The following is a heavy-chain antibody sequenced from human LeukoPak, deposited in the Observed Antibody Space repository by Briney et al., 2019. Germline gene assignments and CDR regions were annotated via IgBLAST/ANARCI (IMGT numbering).Heavy chain of an antibody. CDR3: ARRAVTGGSYWNPYFDY. V-gene: IGHV5-51*01. Sequence: PGESLKISRHAPGNIFTNYWHGWVRQVPGKGPEYMGIIFPGDSDTRYSPSFQGQVTISADRSNTTAYLQWSSLKASDTAMYYCARRAVTGGSYWNPYFDYWGQGALVTVSS. D-gene: IGHD1-26*01. J-gene: IGHJ4*02. CDR2: IFPGDSDT. CDR1: GNIFTNYW.